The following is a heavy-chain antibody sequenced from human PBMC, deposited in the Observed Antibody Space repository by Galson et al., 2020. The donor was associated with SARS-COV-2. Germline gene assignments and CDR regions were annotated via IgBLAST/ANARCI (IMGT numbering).Heavy chain of an antibody. V-gene: IGHV4-31*03. CDR1: GGPISSGGYY. D-gene: IGHD3-10*01. CDR3: ARAVRGVIIKGFDWFDP. J-gene: IGHJ5*02. CDR2: IYYSGST. Sequence: SETLSLTCTVSGGPISSGGYYWSWIRQHPGKGLEWIGYIYYSGSTYYNPSLKSRVTISVDTSKNQFSLKLSSVTAADTAVYYCARAVRGVIIKGFDWFDPWGQGTLVTVSS.